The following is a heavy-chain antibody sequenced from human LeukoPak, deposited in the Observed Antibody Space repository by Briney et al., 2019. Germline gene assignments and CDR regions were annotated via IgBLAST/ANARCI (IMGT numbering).Heavy chain of an antibody. CDR3: ARQRYSDY. V-gene: IGHV3-7*01. Sequence: GGSLRLSCAASGFTFSRYWMTWVRQAPGKGLEWVANIKEDGSENSYVESVKGRITNSRDNAKNSLYLQLNSLRAEDTAVYFCARQRYSDYWGQGTLVTVSS. CDR2: IKEDGSEN. J-gene: IGHJ4*02. D-gene: IGHD1-1*01. CDR1: GFTFSRYW.